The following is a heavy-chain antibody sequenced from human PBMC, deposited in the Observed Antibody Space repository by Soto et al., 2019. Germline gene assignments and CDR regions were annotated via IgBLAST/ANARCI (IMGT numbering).Heavy chain of an antibody. CDR3: ARGVDIVATWFDP. Sequence: RSLTCTVSGGSISSYYWSWIRQPPGKGLEWIGYIYYSGSTNYNPSLKSRVTISVDTSKNQFSLKLSSVTAADTAVYYCARGVDIVATWFDPWGQGTLVTVSS. CDR1: GGSISSYY. D-gene: IGHD5-12*01. V-gene: IGHV4-59*01. CDR2: IYYSGST. J-gene: IGHJ5*02.